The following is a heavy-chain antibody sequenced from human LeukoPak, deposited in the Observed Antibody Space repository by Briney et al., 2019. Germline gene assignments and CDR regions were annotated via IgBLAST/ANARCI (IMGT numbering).Heavy chain of an antibody. Sequence: SETLSLTCTVSGGSIASNYWTWIRQPPGKGLEYIGYIYYTGATNYNPSLKSRVTISVDTSKNQFSLRLSSVTAADTAVYFCAKYGNSGWVTDYWGQGTLVTVSS. J-gene: IGHJ4*02. V-gene: IGHV4-59*08. D-gene: IGHD6-19*01. CDR1: GGSIASNY. CDR2: IYYTGAT. CDR3: AKYGNSGWVTDY.